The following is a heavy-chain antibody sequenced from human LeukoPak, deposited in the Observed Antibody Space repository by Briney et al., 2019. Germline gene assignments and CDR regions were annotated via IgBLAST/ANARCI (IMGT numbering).Heavy chain of an antibody. J-gene: IGHJ4*02. CDR2: INHSGST. CDR1: GGSFGGYY. V-gene: IGHV4-34*01. Sequence: SETLSLTCAVYGGSFGGYYWGWIRQPPGKGLEWIGEINHSGSTNYNPSLKSRVTISVDTSKNQFSLKLSSVTAADTAVYYCARDGSYYDFDYWGQGTLVTVSS. D-gene: IGHD1-26*01. CDR3: ARDGSYYDFDY.